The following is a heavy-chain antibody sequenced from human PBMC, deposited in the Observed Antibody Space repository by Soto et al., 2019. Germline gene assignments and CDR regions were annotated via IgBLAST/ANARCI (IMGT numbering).Heavy chain of an antibody. J-gene: IGHJ4*02. CDR2: FDPEDGTT. V-gene: IGHV1-24*01. CDR3: ASGYDYYDY. D-gene: IGHD5-12*01. Sequence: ASVKVSCKVSGYTLTELSMHWVRQAPGKGLEWMGGFDPEDGTTIYAQKFQGRVTITADASTSTAYMELSSLRSEDTAVYYCASGYDYYDYWGQGTLVTVSS. CDR1: GYTLTELS.